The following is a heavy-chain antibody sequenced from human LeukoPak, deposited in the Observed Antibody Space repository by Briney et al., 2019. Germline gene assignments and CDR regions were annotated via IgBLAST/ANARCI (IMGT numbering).Heavy chain of an antibody. D-gene: IGHD3-22*01. CDR3: ATSTDYYDSSGYTEPYFDY. Sequence: GGSLRLSCAASGFTFSSYWMHWVRQAPGKGLLWVSRINSDGSSTSYADSVKGRFTISRDNAKNTLYLQMNSLRAEDTAVYYCATSTDYYDSSGYTEPYFDYWGQGTLVTVSS. J-gene: IGHJ4*02. CDR1: GFTFSSYW. V-gene: IGHV3-74*01. CDR2: INSDGSST.